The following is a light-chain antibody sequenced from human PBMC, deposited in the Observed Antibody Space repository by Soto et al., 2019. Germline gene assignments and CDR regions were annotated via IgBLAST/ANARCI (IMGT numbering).Light chain of an antibody. CDR2: DAS. CDR3: QQRSNWSWT. J-gene: IGKJ1*01. V-gene: IGKV3-11*01. CDR1: QSVSSN. Sequence: EIVMTQSPATLSVSPGERATLSCRASQSVSSNLAWYQQKPGQAPRLLIYDASNRATGIPARFSGNGSGTDFTLTISGLEPEDFAVYYCQQRSNWSWTFGQGTKVDIK.